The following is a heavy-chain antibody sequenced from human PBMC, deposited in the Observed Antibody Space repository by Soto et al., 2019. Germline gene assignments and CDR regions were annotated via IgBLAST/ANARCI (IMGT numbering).Heavy chain of an antibody. Sequence: QVQLVQSGAEVKKSGASVKVSCKASGYSFDTYGITWVRQAPGQGLEWLGWISIYSGNTHYAQKVQDRLTLTRDISTSTAYMELRSLRADATAVYYCSRKGNDDRLYRFCCWGQGPLVTVSS. CDR1: GYSFDTYG. CDR3: SRKGNDDRLYRFCC. V-gene: IGHV1-18*01. CDR2: ISIYSGNT. D-gene: IGHD1-1*01. J-gene: IGHJ4*02.